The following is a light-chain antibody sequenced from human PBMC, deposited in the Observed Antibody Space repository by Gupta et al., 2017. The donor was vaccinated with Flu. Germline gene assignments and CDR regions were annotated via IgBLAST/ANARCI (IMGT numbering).Light chain of an antibody. CDR2: EDD. CDR3: QSYGNTNLV. Sequence: NFMLTQPHSVSESPGKTVTISCTRSSGSIDSNYVQWYQQRPGSSPTTVIYEDDQRPSGVPDRFSGSIDTSSNSASLTISGLKTEDEADYYCQSYGNTNLVFGGGTKLTVL. CDR1: SGSIDSNY. V-gene: IGLV6-57*01. J-gene: IGLJ2*01.